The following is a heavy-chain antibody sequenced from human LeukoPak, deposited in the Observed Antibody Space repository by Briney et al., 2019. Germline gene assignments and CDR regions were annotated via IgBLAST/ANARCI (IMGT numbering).Heavy chain of an antibody. Sequence: GGSLRLSCAASGLTFSRNGMHWVRQAPGKGLEWLAFIQYDGSSKYYADSVKGRFTVSRDNSKNTLWLQMNILRVEDTAVYYCACTGNWFDPWGQGTLVTVSS. J-gene: IGHJ5*02. D-gene: IGHD3-10*02. V-gene: IGHV3-30*02. CDR1: GLTFSRNG. CDR3: ACTGNWFDP. CDR2: IQYDGSSK.